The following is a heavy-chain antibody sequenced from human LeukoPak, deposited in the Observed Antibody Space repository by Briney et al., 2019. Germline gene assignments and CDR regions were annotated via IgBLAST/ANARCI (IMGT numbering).Heavy chain of an antibody. CDR1: GFTFSSYD. CDR3: AKSYYGSGSYPDY. CDR2: ISGSGGST. D-gene: IGHD3-10*01. Sequence: GGSLRLSCVVSGFTFSSYDMSWVRQAPGKGLEWVSAISGSGGSTYYADSVKGRFTISRDNSKNTLYLQMNSLRAEDTAVYYCAKSYYGSGSYPDYWGQGTLVTVSS. J-gene: IGHJ4*02. V-gene: IGHV3-23*01.